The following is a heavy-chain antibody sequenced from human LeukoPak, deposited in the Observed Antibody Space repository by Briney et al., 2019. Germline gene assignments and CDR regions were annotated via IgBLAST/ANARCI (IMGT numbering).Heavy chain of an antibody. J-gene: IGHJ4*02. D-gene: IGHD2-2*01. CDR3: ARDTKYAFDN. Sequence: GGSLRLSCATSGFTFSSYSMNWVRQAPGKGLEWISYIWISSGNTKYADSVKGRFTISGDKAKNSVYLQMNSLRVEDTAVYYCARDTKYAFDNWGQGTLVTVSS. CDR1: GFTFSSYS. CDR2: IWISSGNT. V-gene: IGHV3-48*01.